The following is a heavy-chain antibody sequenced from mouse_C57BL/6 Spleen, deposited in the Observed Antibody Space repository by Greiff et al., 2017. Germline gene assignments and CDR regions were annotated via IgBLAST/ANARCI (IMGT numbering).Heavy chain of an antibody. J-gene: IGHJ2*01. D-gene: IGHD1-1*01. CDR3: ARLDYDGSGGSYFDC. V-gene: IGHV5-17*01. Sequence: EVNLVEPGAGLVKPGGSLKLSCEASGFTFSDYGMHWVRQAPEKGLEWVAYISSAISTIYYADTVKGRFTISRDNAKNTLFLQLSSLRSEDTAMYYCARLDYDGSGGSYFDCWGQGTTLTVSS. CDR1: GFTFSDYG. CDR2: ISSAISTI.